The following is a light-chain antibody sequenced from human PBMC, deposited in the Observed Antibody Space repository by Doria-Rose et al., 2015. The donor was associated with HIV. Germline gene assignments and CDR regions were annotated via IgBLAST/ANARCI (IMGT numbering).Light chain of an antibody. Sequence: DIQLTQSPSSLSASVGDRVTITCRASQSISTYLNWYQQKPGKAPKLLIYGATNLQSGVPSRLSGSGSGTDFTLTISSLQPEDFATYYCQQSYSIPHTFGQGTKVEIK. V-gene: IGKV1-39*01. J-gene: IGKJ2*01. CDR2: GAT. CDR1: QSISTY. CDR3: QQSYSIPHT.